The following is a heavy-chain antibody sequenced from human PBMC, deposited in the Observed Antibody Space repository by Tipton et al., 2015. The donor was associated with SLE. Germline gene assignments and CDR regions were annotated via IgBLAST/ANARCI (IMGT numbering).Heavy chain of an antibody. CDR2: INHSEST. CDR1: GYSISSGYF. D-gene: IGHD3-3*01. Sequence: TLSLTCAVSGYSISSGYFWGWIRQPPGKGLEWIGEINHSESTNYNPSLKSRVTISVDTSKNQFSLKLSSVTAADTAVYYCARVGGSGYYDFWSGQMGYYYYYMDVWGKETTGTVSS. J-gene: IGHJ6*03. CDR3: ARVGGSGYYDFWSGQMGYYYYYMDV. V-gene: IGHV4-38-2*01.